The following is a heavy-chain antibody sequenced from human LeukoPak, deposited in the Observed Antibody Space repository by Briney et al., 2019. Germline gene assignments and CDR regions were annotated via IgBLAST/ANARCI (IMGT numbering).Heavy chain of an antibody. CDR1: GGSFSGYY. V-gene: IGHV4-34*01. J-gene: IGHJ4*02. CDR2: INHSGRT. CDR3: ARGLLGYYDFWSGYRSYYFDY. D-gene: IGHD3-3*01. Sequence: SETLSLTCAVYGGSFSGYYWSWIRQPPGKGLEWIGEINHSGRTNYNPSLKSRVTISVDTSKNQFSLKLSSVTAADTAVYYCARGLLGYYDFWSGYRSYYFDYWGQGTLVTVSS.